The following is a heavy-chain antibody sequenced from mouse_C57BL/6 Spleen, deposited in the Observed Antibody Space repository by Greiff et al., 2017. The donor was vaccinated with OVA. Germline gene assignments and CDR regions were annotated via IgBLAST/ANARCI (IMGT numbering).Heavy chain of an antibody. CDR3: ARRVITTVVAMDYYAMDY. V-gene: IGHV1-61*01. J-gene: IGHJ4*01. CDR2: IYPSDSET. CDR1: GYTFTSYW. D-gene: IGHD1-1*01. Sequence: QVQLKQPGAELVRPGSSVKLSCKASGYTFTSYWMDWVKQRPGQGLEWIGNIYPSDSETHYNQKFKDKATLTVDKSSSTAYMQLSSLTSEDSAVYYCARRVITTVVAMDYYAMDYWGQGTSVTVSS.